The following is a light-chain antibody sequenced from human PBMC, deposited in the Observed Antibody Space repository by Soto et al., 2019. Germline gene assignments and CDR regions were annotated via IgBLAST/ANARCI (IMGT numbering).Light chain of an antibody. CDR2: DAS. V-gene: IGKV3-15*01. Sequence: EIVMTQSPATLSVSPGESATLSCRASQSVSSNLAWHQQKPGQAPRILMYDASTRATGISARFSGSGSGTEFTLTISGLQADDFATYYCQQYSSHRTFGQGTKVDI. CDR1: QSVSSN. CDR3: QQYSSHRT. J-gene: IGKJ1*01.